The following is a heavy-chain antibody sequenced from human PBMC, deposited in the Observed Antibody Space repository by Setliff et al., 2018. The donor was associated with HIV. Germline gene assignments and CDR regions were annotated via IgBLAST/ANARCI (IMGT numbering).Heavy chain of an antibody. Sequence: PSETLSLTCTVSGGSISSHYWSWIRQPPGKGLEWIGHLYHSGSANYNPSLKSRVTISGDTSKNQFSLKLSSVTAADTAIYYCTRVRLLYSDSSPVWFDPWGQGTLVTVSS. V-gene: IGHV4-59*11. CDR1: GGSISSHY. D-gene: IGHD3-22*01. CDR2: LYHSGSA. J-gene: IGHJ5*02. CDR3: TRVRLLYSDSSPVWFDP.